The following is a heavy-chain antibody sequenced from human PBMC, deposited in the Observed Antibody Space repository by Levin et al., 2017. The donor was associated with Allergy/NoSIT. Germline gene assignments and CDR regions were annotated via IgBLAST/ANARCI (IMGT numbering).Heavy chain of an antibody. V-gene: IGHV4-39*01. Sequence: SETLSLTCTVSGGSISSSSYYWGWIRQPPGKGLEWIGSIYYSGSTYYNPSLKSRVTISVDTSKNQFSLKLSSVTAADTAVYYCARAITMIVVVTKDYFDYWGQGTLVTVSS. CDR3: ARAITMIVVVTKDYFDY. CDR1: GGSISSSSYY. CDR2: IYYSGST. D-gene: IGHD3-22*01. J-gene: IGHJ4*02.